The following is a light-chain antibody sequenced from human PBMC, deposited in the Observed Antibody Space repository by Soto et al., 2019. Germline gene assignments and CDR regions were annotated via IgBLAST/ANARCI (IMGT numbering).Light chain of an antibody. CDR3: QQRAGSST. V-gene: IGKV3-11*01. CDR1: QTVSNQ. J-gene: IGKJ5*01. Sequence: EIVLTQSPVTLSLSPGERATLSCRASQTVSNQLAWYQQKPGQAPRLLIYDASRRVTGIPARFSGSGSGTDFTITISSLEHEDFAVYYCQQRAGSSTFGQGTRLAIK. CDR2: DAS.